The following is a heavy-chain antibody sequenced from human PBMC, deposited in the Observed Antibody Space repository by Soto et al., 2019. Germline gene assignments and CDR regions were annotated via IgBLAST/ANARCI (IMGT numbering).Heavy chain of an antibody. CDR3: AIYSSGWYPLDY. Sequence: QVQLVESGGGVVQPGRSLRLSCAASGFTFSSYGMHWVRQAPGKGLEWVAGISYDGSNKYYADSVKGRFTISRDNSKNTMYLQMNSLRAEDAAVHYCAIYSSGWYPLDYWGQGTLVTVSS. J-gene: IGHJ4*02. CDR1: GFTFSSYG. V-gene: IGHV3-30*03. D-gene: IGHD6-19*01. CDR2: ISYDGSNK.